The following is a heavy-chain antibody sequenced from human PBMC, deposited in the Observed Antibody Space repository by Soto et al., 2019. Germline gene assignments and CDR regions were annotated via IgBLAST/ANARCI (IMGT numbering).Heavy chain of an antibody. D-gene: IGHD3-22*01. V-gene: IGHV3-15*01. Sequence: SLRLSCAASGFTFSNAWMSWVRQAPGKGLEWVGRIKSKTDGGTTDYAAPVKGRFTISRDDSKNTLYLQMNSLKTEDTAVYYCTRRAPFYYDSSGYYYFDYWGQGTLVTVSS. CDR2: IKSKTDGGTT. CDR3: TRRAPFYYDSSGYYYFDY. J-gene: IGHJ4*02. CDR1: GFTFSNAW.